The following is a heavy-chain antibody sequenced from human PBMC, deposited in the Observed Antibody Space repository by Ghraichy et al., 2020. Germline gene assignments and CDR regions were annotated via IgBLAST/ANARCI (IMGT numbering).Heavy chain of an antibody. Sequence: SETLSLTCTVSGGSISSYYWSWIRQPPGKGLEWIGYIYYSGSTNYNPSLKSRVTISVDTSKNQFSLKLSSVTAADTVVYYCARDPSGSYYPHFDYWGQGTLVTVSS. CDR2: IYYSGST. CDR1: GGSISSYY. J-gene: IGHJ4*02. V-gene: IGHV4-59*01. CDR3: ARDPSGSYYPHFDY. D-gene: IGHD1-26*01.